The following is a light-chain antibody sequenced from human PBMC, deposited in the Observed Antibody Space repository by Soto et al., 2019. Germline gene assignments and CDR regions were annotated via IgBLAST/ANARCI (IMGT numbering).Light chain of an antibody. CDR1: SSDVGGYNY. V-gene: IGLV2-14*03. CDR2: DVN. Sequence: QSALTQPASVSGSPGQSITISCTGTSSDVGGYNYVSWYQQHPGKAPKLIIYDVNNRPSGVSSRFSGSKSGNTASLTISGLQAEDEADYYCSSYTRGATYVFATGTKLTVL. J-gene: IGLJ1*01. CDR3: SSYTRGATYV.